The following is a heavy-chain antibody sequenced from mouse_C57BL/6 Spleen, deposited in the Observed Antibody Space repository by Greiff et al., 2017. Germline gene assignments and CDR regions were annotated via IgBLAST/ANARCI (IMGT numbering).Heavy chain of an antibody. CDR2: IYPGSGST. CDR3: ARNDYYCGRAGAMDY. V-gene: IGHV1-55*01. CDR1: GYTFTSYW. J-gene: IGHJ4*01. Sequence: QVQLQQPGAELVKPGASVKMSCKASGYTFTSYWITWVKQRPGQGLEWIGDIYPGSGSTNYNEKFKSKATLTVDTSSSTAYMQLSSLTSEDSAVYYGARNDYYCGRAGAMDYWGQGTSVTVSS. D-gene: IGHD1-1*01.